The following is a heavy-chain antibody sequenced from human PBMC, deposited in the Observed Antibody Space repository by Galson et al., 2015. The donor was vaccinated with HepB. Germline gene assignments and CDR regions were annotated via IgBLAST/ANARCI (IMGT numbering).Heavy chain of an antibody. J-gene: IGHJ5*02. CDR3: ARGRYCSSTSCYTGGWFDP. V-gene: IGHV3-48*01. CDR2: ISSSSSTI. D-gene: IGHD2-2*02. Sequence: SLRLSCAASGFTFSSYSMNWVRQAPGKGLEWVSYISSSSSTIYYADSVKGRFTISRDNAKNSLYLQMNSLRAEDTAVYYCARGRYCSSTSCYTGGWFDPWGQGTPVTVSS. CDR1: GFTFSSYS.